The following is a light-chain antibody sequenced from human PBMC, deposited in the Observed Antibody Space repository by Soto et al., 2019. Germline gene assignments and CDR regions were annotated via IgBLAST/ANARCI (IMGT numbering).Light chain of an antibody. CDR1: SSDVGFYNL. Sequence: QCALTQPASVSGSPGQSITISCTGTSSDVGFYNLVSWYHQYPGKAPKLILYAGTKRPSGLSTRFSGSMSGSTASLTISGLQAEDEGNYYCCSYATSDTLLFGGGTKVTVL. J-gene: IGLJ2*01. CDR3: CSYATSDTLL. V-gene: IGLV2-23*01. CDR2: AGT.